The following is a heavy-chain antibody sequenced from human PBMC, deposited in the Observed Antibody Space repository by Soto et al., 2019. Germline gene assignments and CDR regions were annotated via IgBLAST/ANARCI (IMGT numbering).Heavy chain of an antibody. CDR3: ATHAFHCTNGVCPGALFDY. V-gene: IGHV4-39*01. Sequence: SETLSLTCTVSGGSISSSSYYWGWIRQPPGKGLEWIGSIYYSGSTYYNPSLKSRVTISVDTSKNQFSLKLSSVTAADTAVYYCATHAFHCTNGVCPGALFDYWGQGTLVTVSS. CDR2: IYYSGST. J-gene: IGHJ4*02. CDR1: GGSISSSSYY. D-gene: IGHD2-8*01.